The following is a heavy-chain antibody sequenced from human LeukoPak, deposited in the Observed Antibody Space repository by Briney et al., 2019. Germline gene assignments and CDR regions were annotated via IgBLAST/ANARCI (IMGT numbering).Heavy chain of an antibody. CDR3: ARDRLVVVAAYYYYYMDV. D-gene: IGHD2-15*01. V-gene: IGHV4-34*01. CDR2: INHSGST. J-gene: IGHJ6*03. CDR1: GGSFSGYY. Sequence: SETLSLTCAVYGGSFSGYYWSWIRQPPGKGLEWIGEINHSGSTNYNPSLKSRVTISVDTSKNQFSLKLSSVTAADTAVYYCARDRLVVVAAYYYYYMDVWGKGTTVTVSS.